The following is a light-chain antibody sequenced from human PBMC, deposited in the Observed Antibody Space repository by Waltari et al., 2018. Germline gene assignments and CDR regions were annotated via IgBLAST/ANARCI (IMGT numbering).Light chain of an antibody. Sequence: QSALTQPASVSGSPGQPITIPCTGTSSDIGSYNYVSWYQQHPGKAPKLIIFDVANRPSGVSNRFSGSKSGNTASLTISGLQAEDEADYFCASYMDTSTLEHVGGGTSLTVL. CDR3: ASYMDTSTLEH. V-gene: IGLV2-14*03. CDR2: DVA. J-gene: IGLJ2*01. CDR1: SSDIGSYNY.